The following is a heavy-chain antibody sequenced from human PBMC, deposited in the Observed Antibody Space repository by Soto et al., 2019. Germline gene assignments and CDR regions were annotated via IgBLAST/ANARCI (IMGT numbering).Heavy chain of an antibody. Sequence: SKTLSLTCAIPGGSVSSNSAAWNWIRQSPSRGLEWLGRTYYRSKWYNDYAVSVKRRITINPDRSKNQFSMQLNSVTPDDTAVYYCARVGSSGGNWFDPWGQGTLVTVS. CDR3: ARVGSSGGNWFDP. V-gene: IGHV6-1*01. J-gene: IGHJ5*02. CDR1: GGSVSSNSAA. CDR2: TYYRSKWYN. D-gene: IGHD6-25*01.